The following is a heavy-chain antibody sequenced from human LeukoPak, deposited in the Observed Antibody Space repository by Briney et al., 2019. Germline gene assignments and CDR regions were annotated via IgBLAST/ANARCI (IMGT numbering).Heavy chain of an antibody. CDR2: INPNSGGT. D-gene: IGHD2/OR15-2a*01. CDR3: ARVRPGGAVTNSPRGWFDP. J-gene: IGHJ5*02. CDR1: GYTFTGYY. V-gene: IGHV1-2*02. Sequence: GASVKVSCKASGYTFTGYYMHWVRQAPGQGLEWMGWINPNSGGTKYAQKYQGRVTMTRDTSISTAYMELSRLRSDDTAVYYCARVRPGGAVTNSPRGWFDPWGQGTLVTVSS.